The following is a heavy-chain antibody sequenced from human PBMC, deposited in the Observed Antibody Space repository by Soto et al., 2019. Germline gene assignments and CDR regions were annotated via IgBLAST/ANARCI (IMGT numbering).Heavy chain of an antibody. CDR2: IYWDDDR. CDR1: GFSLSTSGVG. D-gene: IGHD5-12*01. V-gene: IGHV2-5*02. Sequence: QITLKESGPTLVKPTQTLTLTCTFSGFSLSTSGVGVGWIRQPPGKALEWLALIYWDDDRRYTPSLKNRLTITKDTSKNQVVLALTNMDPVDTGTYYCAHGAGEWVRTYFDLWGRGTLVTVSS. J-gene: IGHJ2*01. CDR3: AHGAGEWVRTYFDL.